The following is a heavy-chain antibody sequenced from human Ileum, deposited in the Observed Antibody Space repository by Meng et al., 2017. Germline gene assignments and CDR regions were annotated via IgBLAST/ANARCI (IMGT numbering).Heavy chain of an antibody. Sequence: QVQLEESGPGLVRPSGTLSRTCNVSGGSVSSASYYWSWIRQPPGKGLEWIGLIHYSGSRNYNPSLKSRVTMSVDTSKNQVSLRLTSVTAADTAVYYCARFYGSGTFEVHDYWGQGTLVTVSS. CDR1: GGSVSSASYY. D-gene: IGHD3-10*01. V-gene: IGHV4-61*01. CDR2: IHYSGSR. CDR3: ARFYGSGTFEVHDY. J-gene: IGHJ4*02.